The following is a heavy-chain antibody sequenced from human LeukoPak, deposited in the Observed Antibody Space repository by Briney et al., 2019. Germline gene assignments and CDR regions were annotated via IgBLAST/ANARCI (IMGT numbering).Heavy chain of an antibody. J-gene: IGHJ6*03. CDR1: GFTFSSYE. CDR2: IKSKTDGGTT. CDR3: TGGAGMMADYYYYMDV. V-gene: IGHV3-15*01. Sequence: GGSLRLSCAASGFTFSSYEMNWVRQAPGKGLEWVGRIKSKTDGGTTDYAAPVKGRFTISRDDSKNTLYLQMNSLKTEDTAVYYCTGGAGMMADYYYYMDVWGKGTTVTVSS. D-gene: IGHD3-10*01.